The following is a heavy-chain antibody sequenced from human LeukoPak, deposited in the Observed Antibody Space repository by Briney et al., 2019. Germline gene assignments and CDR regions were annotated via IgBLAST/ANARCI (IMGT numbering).Heavy chain of an antibody. CDR3: STATSSSGYHYFES. J-gene: IGHJ4*02. CDR1: KFTFGAYS. CDR2: ISHSGTPT. Sequence: HPGGSLRLSCAASKFTFGAYSMNWVRQAPGKGLEWVSSISHSGTPTYYADSVRGRFTISRDNAKNSLYLQMNTLRAEDTAVYFCSTATSSSGYHYFESGGQGTLVTVPS. V-gene: IGHV3-48*04. D-gene: IGHD5-18*01.